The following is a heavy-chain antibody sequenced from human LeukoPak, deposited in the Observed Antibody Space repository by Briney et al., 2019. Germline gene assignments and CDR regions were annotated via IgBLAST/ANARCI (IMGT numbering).Heavy chain of an antibody. CDR3: ARGGWVNDDSGALFGMDV. CDR1: GYTFSSYD. CDR2: MNPNSGNT. J-gene: IGHJ6*02. V-gene: IGHV1-8*02. Sequence: ASVKVSCKASGYTFSSYDINWVRQATGQGLEWMGRMNPNSGNTNYAQKFQGRVTMTRSTSTSTAYLELGSLRSDDTSFYYCARGGWVNDDSGALFGMDVWGQGTTVTVSS. D-gene: IGHD3-10*01.